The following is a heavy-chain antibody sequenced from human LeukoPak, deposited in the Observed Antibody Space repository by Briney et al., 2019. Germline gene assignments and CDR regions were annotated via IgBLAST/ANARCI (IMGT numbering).Heavy chain of an antibody. V-gene: IGHV3-9*03. CDR1: GFTFDDYA. CDR2: ISWNSGSI. D-gene: IGHD4-23*01. Sequence: PGGSLRLSCAASGFTFDDYAMHWVRQAPGKGLEWVSGISWNSGSIGYADSVKGRFTISRDNAKNSLYLQMNSLRAEDMALYYCAKGISTTVVTPGAFDIWGQGTMVTVSS. CDR3: AKGISTTVVTPGAFDI. J-gene: IGHJ3*02.